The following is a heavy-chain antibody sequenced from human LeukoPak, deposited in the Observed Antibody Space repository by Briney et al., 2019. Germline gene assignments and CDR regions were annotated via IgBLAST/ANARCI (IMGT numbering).Heavy chain of an antibody. Sequence: PGRSLRLSCAASGFTFASYAMHWVRQAPGKGLEWVAVISYDRSGKYYAGSVKGRFTISRDNSKNTLYLQMNSLRAEDTAVYYCAKDTQNSYGDLFDYWGQGTLVTVSS. V-gene: IGHV3-30*04. CDR3: AKDTQNSYGDLFDY. J-gene: IGHJ4*02. CDR2: ISYDRSGK. CDR1: GFTFASYA. D-gene: IGHD4-17*01.